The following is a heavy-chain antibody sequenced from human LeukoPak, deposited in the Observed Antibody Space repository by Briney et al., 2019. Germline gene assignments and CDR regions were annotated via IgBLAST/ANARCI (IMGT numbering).Heavy chain of an antibody. J-gene: IGHJ4*02. D-gene: IGHD6-19*01. CDR3: AKGPWLAYPYYFDY. CDR2: ISGSSRTI. Sequence: GGSLRLSCVASGFTFNKYSMNWVRQAPGKGLQWLSYISGSSRTIYYADSVKGRFAISRDNARDSLYLQMNSLRVEDTAVYYCAKGPWLAYPYYFDYWGQGTLVTVPS. CDR1: GFTFNKYS. V-gene: IGHV3-48*01.